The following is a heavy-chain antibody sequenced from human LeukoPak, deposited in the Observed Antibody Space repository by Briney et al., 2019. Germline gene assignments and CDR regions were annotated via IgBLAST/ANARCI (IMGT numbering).Heavy chain of an antibody. Sequence: SETLSLTCTVSGGSISNYYWSWTRQPPGKGPEWIGYIYYRGSTNYNPSLKSRVSMSIDTSKNQFSLRLSSVTAADTAVYYCARLATYGDYSDWGQGTLVTVSS. CDR2: IYYRGST. J-gene: IGHJ4*02. V-gene: IGHV4-59*08. CDR3: ARLATYGDYSD. D-gene: IGHD4-17*01. CDR1: GGSISNYY.